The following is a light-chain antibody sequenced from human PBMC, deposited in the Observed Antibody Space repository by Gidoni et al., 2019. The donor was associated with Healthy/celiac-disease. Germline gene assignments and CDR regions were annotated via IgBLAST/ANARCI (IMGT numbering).Light chain of an antibody. CDR3: QQYYSTLST. Sequence: DIVMTQSPDSLAVSLGERATINCKSSQSVLYSSNNKNYLAWYQQKPGQPPKLLIYWASTRESGVPDRFSGSGSGTDFTLTISSLQAEDVAVYYCQQYYSTLSTCGGGTKVEIK. CDR1: QSVLYSSNNKNY. J-gene: IGKJ4*01. V-gene: IGKV4-1*01. CDR2: WAS.